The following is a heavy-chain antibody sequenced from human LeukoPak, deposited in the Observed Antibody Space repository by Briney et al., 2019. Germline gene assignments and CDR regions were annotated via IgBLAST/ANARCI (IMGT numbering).Heavy chain of an antibody. J-gene: IGHJ4*02. V-gene: IGHV1-2*02. Sequence: EASVKVSCKASRYTFTGYYMHWVRQAPGQGLEWMGWINPNSGGTNYAQKFQGRVTMTRDTSISTAYMELSRLRSDDTAVYYCARVDDRGHYYDSSGPRKLFDCRGQGTLVTVSS. CDR1: RYTFTGYY. CDR2: INPNSGGT. D-gene: IGHD3-22*01. CDR3: ARVDDRGHYYDSSGPRKLFDC.